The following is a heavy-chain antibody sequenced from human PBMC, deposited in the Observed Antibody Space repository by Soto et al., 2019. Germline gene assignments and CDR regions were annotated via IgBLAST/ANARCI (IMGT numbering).Heavy chain of an antibody. CDR2: ISTKSGNT. Sequence: QVQLVQSAAEVKKPGASVKVSCKASGYTFANYDISWVRQAPGQGLEWMGGISTKSGNTEYAQNVQGRVTLTADSSTTTVHMKLRSLRSADTAVYYFARSYFDSWTEYSNPVKYWGQGTLVAVS. D-gene: IGHD3-3*01. V-gene: IGHV1-18*04. CDR1: GYTFANYD. J-gene: IGHJ4*02. CDR3: ARSYFDSWTEYSNPVKY.